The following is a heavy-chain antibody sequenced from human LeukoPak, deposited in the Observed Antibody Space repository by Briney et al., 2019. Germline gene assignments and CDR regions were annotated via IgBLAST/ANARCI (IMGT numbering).Heavy chain of an antibody. J-gene: IGHJ6*02. CDR2: FDPEDGET. CDR3: ATDLSSAYSSSWNLYYYYYGMDV. D-gene: IGHD6-13*01. V-gene: IGHV1-24*01. Sequence: GASVKVPCKVSGYTLTELSMHWVRQAPGKGLEWMGGFDPEDGETIYAQKFQGRVTMTEDTSTDTAYMELSSLRSEDTAVYYCATDLSSAYSSSWNLYYYYYGMDVWGQGTTVTVSS. CDR1: GYTLTELS.